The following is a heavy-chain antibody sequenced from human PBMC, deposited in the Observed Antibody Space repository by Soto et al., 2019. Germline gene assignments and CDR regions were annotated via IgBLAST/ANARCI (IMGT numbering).Heavy chain of an antibody. V-gene: IGHV5-10-1*01. CDR3: AILTQTIFYDSSGYLLRTKEFDY. D-gene: IGHD3-22*01. CDR2: IDPSDSYT. Sequence: PGESLKISCKGSGYSFTSYWISWVRQMPGKGLEWMGRIDPSDSYTNYSPSFQGHVTISADKSISTAYLQWSSLKASDTAMYYCAILTQTIFYDSSGYLLRTKEFDYWGQGALVTVSS. CDR1: GYSFTSYW. J-gene: IGHJ4*02.